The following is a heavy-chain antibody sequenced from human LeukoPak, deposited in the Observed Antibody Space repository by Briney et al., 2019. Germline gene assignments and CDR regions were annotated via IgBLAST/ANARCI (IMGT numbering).Heavy chain of an antibody. CDR1: GGSISSPNYY. Sequence: SETLSLTCTVSGGSISSPNYYWAWVRQPPGKGQEWIGSISYSVSAHYYPSLKSRVTISIDTSKNQFSLKLSSVTAADTAVYYCVRHEHNPQFDPGGQGTLVTVSS. V-gene: IGHV4-39*01. CDR3: VRHEHNPQFDP. CDR2: ISYSVSA. J-gene: IGHJ5*02. D-gene: IGHD1-14*01.